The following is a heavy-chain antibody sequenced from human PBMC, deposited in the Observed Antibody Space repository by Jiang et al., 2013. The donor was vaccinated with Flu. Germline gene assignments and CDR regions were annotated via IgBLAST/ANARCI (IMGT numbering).Heavy chain of an antibody. D-gene: IGHD3-3*01. Sequence: SISSYYWSWIRQPPGKGLEWIGYIYYSGSTNYNPSLKSRVTISVDTSKNQFSLKLSSVTAADTAVYYCARGGYYRVRRKVPGFDYWGQGTLVTVSS. V-gene: IGHV4-59*01. CDR1: SISSYY. CDR3: ARGGYYRVRRKVPGFDY. CDR2: IYYSGST. J-gene: IGHJ4*02.